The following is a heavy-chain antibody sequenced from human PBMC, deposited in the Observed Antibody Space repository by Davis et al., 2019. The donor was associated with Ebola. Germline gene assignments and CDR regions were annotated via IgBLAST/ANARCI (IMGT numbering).Heavy chain of an antibody. CDR3: ARGHLTTVTTL. V-gene: IGHV1-46*01. Sequence: SVKVSCKASGYTFTSYYMHWVRQAPGQGLKWMGIINPSGGSTSYAQKFQGRVTMTRDTSTSTVYMELSILRSEDTAVYCCARGHLTTVTTLWGQGTLVTVSS. CDR1: GYTFTSYY. CDR2: INPSGGST. J-gene: IGHJ4*02. D-gene: IGHD4-17*01.